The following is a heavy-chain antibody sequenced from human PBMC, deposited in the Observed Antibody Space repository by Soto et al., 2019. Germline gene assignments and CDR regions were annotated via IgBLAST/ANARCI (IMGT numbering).Heavy chain of an antibody. D-gene: IGHD6-6*01. CDR2: IYPGDSDT. J-gene: IGHJ6*02. CDR3: ASSSSSPTSYYYYGMDV. CDR1: GYSFTSYW. Sequence: EALKISCNGSGYSFTSYWIDWVRQMPGKGLEWMGIIYPGDSDTRYSPSSQGQVTISADKSISTAYLQWSSLKASDTAMYYCASSSSSPTSYYYYGMDVWGQGTTVTSP. V-gene: IGHV5-51*01.